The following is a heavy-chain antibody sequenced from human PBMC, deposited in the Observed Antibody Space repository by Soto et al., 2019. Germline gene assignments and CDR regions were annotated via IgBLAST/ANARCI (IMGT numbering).Heavy chain of an antibody. CDR2: ISTDGSVT. Sequence: EVQLVESGGGLVQPGGSLRLSCAAAGLTFSSYWMHWVRQAPGKGLVWVSRISTDGSVTTYADSVKGRFTISTDHAKNMLYMQMHSLRAEATAVYYCASARYSSGWSGFDYWGQRTLVTVSS. V-gene: IGHV3-74*01. D-gene: IGHD6-19*01. CDR3: ASARYSSGWSGFDY. CDR1: GLTFSSYW. J-gene: IGHJ4*02.